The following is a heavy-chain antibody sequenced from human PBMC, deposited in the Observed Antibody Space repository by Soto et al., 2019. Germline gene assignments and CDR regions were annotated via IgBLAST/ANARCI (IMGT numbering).Heavy chain of an antibody. D-gene: IGHD1-26*01. J-gene: IGHJ3*02. CDR1: GFTFSSYG. CDR2: IWYDGSNK. V-gene: IGHV3-33*01. CDR3: ARSESYSGDAFDI. Sequence: GGSLRLSCAASGFTFSSYGMHWVRQAPGKGLEWVAVIWYDGSNKYYADSVKGRFTISRDNAKNSLYLQMNSLRAEDTAVYYCARSESYSGDAFDIWGQGTMVTVSS.